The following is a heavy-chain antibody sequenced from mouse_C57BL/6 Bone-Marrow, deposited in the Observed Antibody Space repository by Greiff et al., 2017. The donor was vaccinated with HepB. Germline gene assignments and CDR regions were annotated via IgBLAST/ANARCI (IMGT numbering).Heavy chain of an antibody. J-gene: IGHJ2*01. CDR2: IYDSGTI. CDR3: ARGSDYFDY. Sequence: EVQLQQSGPGLVKPSQTVFLTCTVTGISITTGNYRWGWIRQFPGNKLEWIGYIYDSGTITYKPSLTSRTTTTRNTPKNQFFQEMNSLTAKDTTTYYCARGSDYFDYWGQGTTLTVSS. CDR1: GISITTGNYR. V-gene: IGHV3-5*01.